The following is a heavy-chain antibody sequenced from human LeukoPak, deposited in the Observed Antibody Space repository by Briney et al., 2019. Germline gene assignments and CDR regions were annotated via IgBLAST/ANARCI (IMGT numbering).Heavy chain of an antibody. J-gene: IGHJ5*02. CDR3: ARDVGVRSWFDP. D-gene: IGHD2-8*01. V-gene: IGHV3-21*01. CDR1: EFTFSSYS. Sequence: PGGSLRLSCAASEFTFSSYSMNWVRQAPGKGLEWVSSISSSSSYIYYADSVKGRFTISRDNAKNSLYLQMNSLRAEDTAVYYCARDVGVRSWFDPWGQGTLVTVSS. CDR2: ISSSSSYI.